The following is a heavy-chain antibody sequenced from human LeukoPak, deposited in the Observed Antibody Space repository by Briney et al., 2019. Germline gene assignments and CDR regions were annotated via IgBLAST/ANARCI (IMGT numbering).Heavy chain of an antibody. J-gene: IGHJ4*02. CDR1: GGTFSSYA. D-gene: IGHD3-22*01. Sequence: GASVKVSCKASGGTFSSYAISWVRQAPGQGLEWMGGIIPIFGTANYAQKFQGRVTITADESTSTAYMELSSLRAEDTAVYYCARSYYYDSSGYLGPLDYWGQGTLVTVSS. CDR3: ARSYYYDSSGYLGPLDY. CDR2: IIPIFGTA. V-gene: IGHV1-69*13.